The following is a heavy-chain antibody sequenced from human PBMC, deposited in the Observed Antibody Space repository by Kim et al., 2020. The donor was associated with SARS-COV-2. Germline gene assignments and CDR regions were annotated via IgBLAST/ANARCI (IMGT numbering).Heavy chain of an antibody. CDR3: ARRRVYNYDT. D-gene: IGHD5-18*01. V-gene: IGHV3-23*01. CDR2: LSSDAEGT. J-gene: IGHJ4*02. CDR1: GFPFNVYA. Sequence: GGSLRLSCAASGFPFNVYAMSWVRQSPGKGQEWVSALSSDAEGTFYADSVRGRFTISRDNSNNTLYLQMDGLRAEDTAMYYCARRRVYNYDTWGQGTLVTVAS.